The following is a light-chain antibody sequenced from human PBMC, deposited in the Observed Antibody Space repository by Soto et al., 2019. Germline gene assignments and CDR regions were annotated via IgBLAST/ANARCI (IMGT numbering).Light chain of an antibody. Sequence: QSALTQPASVSGSPGQSITISCTGTSSDIGGYNFVSWYQHHPGKAPKLMIYEVNNRPSGVSSRFSGSKSGNTASLTISGLHTEDEADYYCSSFTTSSTLVVFGGGTKLTVL. J-gene: IGLJ2*01. CDR2: EVN. CDR3: SSFTTSSTLVV. CDR1: SSDIGGYNF. V-gene: IGLV2-14*01.